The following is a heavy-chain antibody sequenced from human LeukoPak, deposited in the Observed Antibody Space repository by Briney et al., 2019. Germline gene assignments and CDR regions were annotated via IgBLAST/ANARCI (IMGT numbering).Heavy chain of an antibody. CDR2: IYYSGST. V-gene: IGHV4-59*11. D-gene: IGHD2-2*01. J-gene: IGHJ4*02. CDR1: GCSISSHY. CDR3: ARSEVQYQLHPHFDC. Sequence: SGTLSLTCTVSGCSISSHYWHWIRQPPGKGLAWIGHIYYSGSTNYNPSRKSRVTFSVDTSKNQFSLKLSSVTAADRAEDYCARSEVQYQLHPHFDCWVQGTLVTVSS.